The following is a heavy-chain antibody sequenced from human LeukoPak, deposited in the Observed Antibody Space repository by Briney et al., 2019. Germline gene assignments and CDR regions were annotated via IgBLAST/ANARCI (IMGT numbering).Heavy chain of an antibody. D-gene: IGHD5-12*01. CDR2: ISGSGGST. CDR3: ATKLGSGYDYVY. V-gene: IGHV3-23*01. J-gene: IGHJ4*02. CDR1: GFTFSSYA. Sequence: GGPLRLSCAASGFTFSSYAMSWVRQAPGKGLEWVSAISGSGGSTFYAVSVRGRFTISRDNSKNTLYLQMNSLRAEGTAVYYCATKLGSGYDYVYWGQGTLVTVSS.